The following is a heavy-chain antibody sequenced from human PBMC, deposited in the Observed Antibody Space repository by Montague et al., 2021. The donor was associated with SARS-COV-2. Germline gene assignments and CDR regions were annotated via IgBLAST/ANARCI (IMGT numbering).Heavy chain of an antibody. V-gene: IGHV4-39*01. CDR2: VYYSGIT. CDR3: ARHPPGYYDRSGLYKLYWYFDL. Sequence: SETLSLTCSVQCRGTQAKNGCADVFTPLTSKCLMSIGGVYYSGITYYRPSLKSRVTISVDTSKNHFSLKLNSVTAADTAVYYCARHPPGYYDRSGLYKLYWYFDLWGRGTRVTVSS. CDR1: CRGTQAKNGC. J-gene: IGHJ2*01. D-gene: IGHD3-22*01.